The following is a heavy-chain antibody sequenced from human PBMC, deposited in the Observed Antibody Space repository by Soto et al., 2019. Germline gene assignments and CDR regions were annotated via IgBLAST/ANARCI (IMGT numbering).Heavy chain of an antibody. CDR3: ARDMTLPIFVVVNQGYYYYYGMDV. J-gene: IGHJ6*02. CDR1: GGSISSYY. D-gene: IGHD3-3*02. V-gene: IGHV4-59*01. CDR2: IYYSGST. Sequence: QVQLQESGPGLVKPSETLSLTCTVSGGSISSYYWSWIRQPPGKGLEWIGYIYYSGSTNYNHSLKSRVNITVDTSKNQFSLKLSSVTAADTAVYYWARDMTLPIFVVVNQGYYYYYGMDVWGQGTTVTVSS.